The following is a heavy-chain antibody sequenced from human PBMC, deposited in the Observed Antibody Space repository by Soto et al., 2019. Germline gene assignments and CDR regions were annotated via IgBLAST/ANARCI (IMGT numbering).Heavy chain of an antibody. D-gene: IGHD3-10*01. CDR1: GFTFSSYG. CDR2: IWYDGSNK. V-gene: IGHV3-33*01. CDR3: ARGRVYYYGSGGCDY. J-gene: IGHJ4*02. Sequence: GGSLRLSCAASGFTFSSYGMHWVRQAPGKGLEWVAVIWYDGSNKYYADSVKGRFTISRDNSKNTLYLQMNSLRAEDTAVYYCARGRVYYYGSGGCDYWGQGTLVTVSS.